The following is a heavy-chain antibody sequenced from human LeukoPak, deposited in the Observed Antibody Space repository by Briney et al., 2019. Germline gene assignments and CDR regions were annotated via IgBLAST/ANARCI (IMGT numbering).Heavy chain of an antibody. CDR2: IYYSGST. CDR3: ARDGGVAAAGSLY. D-gene: IGHD6-13*01. Sequence: PSETLSLTCTVSGGSISSSSYYWGWIRQPPGKGLEWIGSIYYSGSTYYNPSLKSRVTISVDTSKNQFSLKLSSVTAADTAVYYCARDGGVAAAGSLYWGQGTLVTVSS. J-gene: IGHJ4*02. CDR1: GGSISSSSYY. V-gene: IGHV4-39*07.